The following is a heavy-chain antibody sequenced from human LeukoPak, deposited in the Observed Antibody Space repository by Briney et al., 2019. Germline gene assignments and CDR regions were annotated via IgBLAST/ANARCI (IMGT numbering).Heavy chain of an antibody. J-gene: IGHJ5*02. D-gene: IGHD3-10*01. CDR2: IYTSGST. V-gene: IGHV4-61*02. CDR3: ARRRITMVRGVIKYAWFDP. CDR1: GGSISSGSYY. Sequence: NPSETLSLTCTVSGGSISSGSYYWSWIRQPAGKGLEWIGRIYTSGSTNYNPSLKSRVTISVDTSKNQFSLKLSSVTAADTAVYYCARRRITMVRGVIKYAWFDPWGQGTLVTVSS.